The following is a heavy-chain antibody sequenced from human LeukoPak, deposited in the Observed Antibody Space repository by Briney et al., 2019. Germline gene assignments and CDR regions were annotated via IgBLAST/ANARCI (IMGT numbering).Heavy chain of an antibody. CDR3: ARPAGSYYYYYYMDV. V-gene: IGHV4-34*01. J-gene: IGHJ6*03. Sequence: SETLSLTCAVYGGSFSGYYWSWIRQPPGKGLEWIGEINHSGSTNYNPSLKSRVTISVDTSKNQFSLKLSSVTAADTAVYYCARPAGSYYYYYYMDVWGKGTTVTIPS. CDR2: INHSGST. CDR1: GGSFSGYY. D-gene: IGHD3-10*01.